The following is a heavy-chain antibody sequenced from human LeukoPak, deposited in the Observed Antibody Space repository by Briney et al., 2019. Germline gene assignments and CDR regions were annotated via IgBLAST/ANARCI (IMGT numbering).Heavy chain of an antibody. Sequence: ASVEVSCKASGYTFTGYYMHWVRQAPGQGLEWMGWINPNSGGTNYAQKFQGRVTMTRDTSISTAYMELSRLRSDDTAVYYCARAAAGTGFDAFDIWGQGTMVTVSS. D-gene: IGHD6-13*01. CDR2: INPNSGGT. CDR3: ARAAAGTGFDAFDI. CDR1: GYTFTGYY. V-gene: IGHV1-2*02. J-gene: IGHJ3*02.